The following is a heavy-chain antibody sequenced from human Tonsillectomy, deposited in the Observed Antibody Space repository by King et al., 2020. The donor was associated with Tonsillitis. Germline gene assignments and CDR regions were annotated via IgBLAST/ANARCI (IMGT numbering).Heavy chain of an antibody. CDR3: TKALTPVRCGMDV. CDR1: GFTFITYC. Sequence: VQLVESGGGLVQPGGSLRLSCAASGFTFITYCMNWVRQAPGKGLEWVASIVGTGETIYYLVAVKGRFTTSKDNLKNTLYLQMNSLRAEDTAVYYCTKALTPVRCGMDVWGQGTTVSVSS. J-gene: IGHJ6*02. CDR2: IVGTGETI. V-gene: IGHV3-23*04. D-gene: IGHD4-23*01.